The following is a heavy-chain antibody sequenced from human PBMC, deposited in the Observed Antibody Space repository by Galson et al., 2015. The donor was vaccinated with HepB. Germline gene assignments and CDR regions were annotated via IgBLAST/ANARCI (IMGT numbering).Heavy chain of an antibody. CDR1: GFSFSTTGVG. V-gene: IGHV2-5*02. J-gene: IGHJ5*01. CDR3: VYRSNNWDWFDS. Sequence: PALVKPTQTLTLTCTFSGFSFSTTGVGVGWIRQPPGKALEWLALIYWDDDKRYSPSLKSRLTITMDASKDQVVLTMTNMDPVDTATYYCVYRSNNWDWFDSWGQGTLVTVSS. CDR2: IYWDDDK. D-gene: IGHD1-1*01.